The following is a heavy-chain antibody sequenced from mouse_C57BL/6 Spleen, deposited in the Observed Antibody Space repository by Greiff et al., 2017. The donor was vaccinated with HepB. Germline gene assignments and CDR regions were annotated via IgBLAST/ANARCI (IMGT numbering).Heavy chain of an antibody. CDR2: IRSKSSNYAT. D-gene: IGHD2-4*01. J-gene: IGHJ4*01. Sequence: DAGGGLVQPKGSLKLPCAASGFPFNTYAMHWVRQAPGKGLEWVARIRSKSSNYATYYADSVKDRFTISRDDSQSMLYLQMNNLKTEDTAMYYCVRGGIYYEYDGDAMDYWGQGTSVTVSS. CDR1: GFPFNTYA. CDR3: VRGGIYYEYDGDAMDY. V-gene: IGHV10-3*01.